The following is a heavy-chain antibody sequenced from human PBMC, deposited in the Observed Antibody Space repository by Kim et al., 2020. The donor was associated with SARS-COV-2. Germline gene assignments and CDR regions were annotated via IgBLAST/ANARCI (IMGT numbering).Heavy chain of an antibody. Sequence: RYSPSFQGQVTISADNSISTAYLQWSSLKASDTAMYYCARQEGATRDFDYWGQGTLVTVSS. J-gene: IGHJ4*02. D-gene: IGHD1-26*01. CDR3: ARQEGATRDFDY. V-gene: IGHV5-51*01.